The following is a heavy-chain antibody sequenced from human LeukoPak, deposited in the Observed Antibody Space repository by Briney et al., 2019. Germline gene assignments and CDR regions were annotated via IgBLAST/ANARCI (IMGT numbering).Heavy chain of an antibody. D-gene: IGHD1-1*01. Sequence: EGSRRLSCAGSGFTFSDFWMTWVRQTPGKGLEWVANIKEDGTEKNLVDSVKGRFTISRDNNKNLLFLEMNNLRGDDTAIYYCVRVSRPGGAMGLYHNLDYWGQGTLVAVSS. CDR1: GFTFSDFW. CDR2: IKEDGTEK. J-gene: IGHJ4*02. V-gene: IGHV3-7*01. CDR3: VRVSRPGGAMGLYHNLDY.